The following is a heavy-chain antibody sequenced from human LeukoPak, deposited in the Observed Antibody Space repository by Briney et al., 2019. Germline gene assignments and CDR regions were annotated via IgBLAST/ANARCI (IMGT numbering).Heavy chain of an antibody. CDR2: NSGSGGST. V-gene: IGHV3-23*01. CDR3: AKDRARIAARPRGIFDY. J-gene: IGHJ4*02. CDR1: GFTFSSYA. Sequence: GGSLRLSCTASGFTFSSYAMSWVRQAPGKGLECVSANSGSGGSTYYADSVKGRFTISRDNSKNTLYLQKNSLRAEDTAVYYCAKDRARIAARPRGIFDYWGQGTLVTVSS. D-gene: IGHD6-6*01.